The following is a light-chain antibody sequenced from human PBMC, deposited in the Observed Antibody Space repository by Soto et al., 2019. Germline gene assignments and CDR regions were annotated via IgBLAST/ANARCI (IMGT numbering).Light chain of an antibody. V-gene: IGLV2-14*01. CDR3: SSYTSRSTVV. CDR1: SSDVGGYNY. CDR2: DVS. J-gene: IGLJ2*01. Sequence: QSVLTQPASMSGSPGQSITISCTGTSSDVGGYNYVSWYQRHPGKAPKLMIYDVSNRPSGVSNRFSGSKSGNTASLTISGLQAEDDADYYCSSYTSRSTVVFGGGTKLTVL.